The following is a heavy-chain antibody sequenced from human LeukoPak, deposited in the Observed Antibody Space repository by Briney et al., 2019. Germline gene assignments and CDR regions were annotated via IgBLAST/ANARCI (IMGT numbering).Heavy chain of an antibody. J-gene: IGHJ3*02. CDR2: MNPNSGNT. CDR1: GYTFTSYD. CDR3: ARGYCSGGSCPSLDAFDI. V-gene: IGHV1-8*02. Sequence: ASVKVSCKASGYTFTSYDINWVRQATGQGLEWMGWMNPNSGNTGYAQKFQGRVTMTRNTSISTAYMELSSLRSEDTAVYYCARGYCSGGSCPSLDAFDIWGQGTMVTVSS. D-gene: IGHD2-15*01.